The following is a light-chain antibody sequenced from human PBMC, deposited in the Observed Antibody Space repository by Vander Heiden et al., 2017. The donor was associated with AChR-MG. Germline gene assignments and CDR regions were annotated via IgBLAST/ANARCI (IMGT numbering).Light chain of an antibody. CDR1: SSDVGGYNS. V-gene: IGLV2-8*01. Sequence: QSALTQPPPASGSPGHSVTISCTGPSSDVGGYNSLSWDQQHPDKAPKLMIYEVTKRRSVVPDHFSGSKSGNTASLTVSGLQAEDEADYYCSSDAGSDNYVFGTGTKVTVL. CDR2: EVT. CDR3: SSDAGSDNYV. J-gene: IGLJ1*01.